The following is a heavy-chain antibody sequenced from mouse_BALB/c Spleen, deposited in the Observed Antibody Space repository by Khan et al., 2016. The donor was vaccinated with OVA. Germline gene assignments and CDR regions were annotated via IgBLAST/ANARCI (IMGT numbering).Heavy chain of an antibody. J-gene: IGHJ2*01. V-gene: IGHV1S130*01. CDR3: ARERPPYYFDY. CDR1: GYTFTRSW. CDR2: IHPNSGNT. Sequence: QVQLQQPGSVLVRLGASVKLSCKASGYTFTRSWMHWAKQRPGQGLEWIGEIHPNSGNTNQNEKFKGKATLTVDTSSSTAYVDLSSLTSEDSAVYFCARERPPYYFDYWGQGTTLTVSS.